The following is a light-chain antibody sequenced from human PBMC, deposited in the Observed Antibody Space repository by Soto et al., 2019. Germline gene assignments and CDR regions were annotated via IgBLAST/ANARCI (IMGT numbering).Light chain of an antibody. V-gene: IGKV1D-16*01. CDR1: QDVGKW. Sequence: DIQMTQSPPSVSASVGDRVTITCRASQDVGKWLAWYQQKPGKAPTLLIHGASSLQSGVPPRYSGSGYGTDFTLTISSLQPDDFATYYCQQYNSYSFGQGTKVDIK. CDR2: GAS. CDR3: QQYNSYS. J-gene: IGKJ1*01.